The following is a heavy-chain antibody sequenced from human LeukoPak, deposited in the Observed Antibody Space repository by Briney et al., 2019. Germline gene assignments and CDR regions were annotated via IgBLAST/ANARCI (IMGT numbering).Heavy chain of an antibody. CDR3: ARVRSVVPPSDAFDI. CDR2: INPNSGGT. D-gene: IGHD3-22*01. J-gene: IGHJ3*02. V-gene: IGHV1-2*02. CDR1: GYTFGGYY. Sequence: ASLKVSCKASGYTFGGYYLHWVRQAPGQGLEWMGWINPNSGGTNYAQNFQGRVTMTRDTSISTAYMELSELRSDDTAVYYCARVRSVVPPSDAFDIWGQGRMVTVSS.